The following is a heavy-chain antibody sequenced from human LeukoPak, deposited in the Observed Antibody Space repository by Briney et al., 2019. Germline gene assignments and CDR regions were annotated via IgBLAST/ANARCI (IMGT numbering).Heavy chain of an antibody. CDR1: GFTFGDYA. V-gene: IGHV3-49*03. CDR3: TRVGERWLQLYFDY. CDR2: IRSKAYGGTT. Sequence: GGSLRLSCTASGFTFGDYAMSWFRQAPGKGLKWVGFIRSKAYGGTTEYAASVKGRFTISRDDSKSIAYLQMNSLKTEDTAVYYCTRVGERWLQLYFDYWGQGTLVTVSS. D-gene: IGHD5-12*01. J-gene: IGHJ4*02.